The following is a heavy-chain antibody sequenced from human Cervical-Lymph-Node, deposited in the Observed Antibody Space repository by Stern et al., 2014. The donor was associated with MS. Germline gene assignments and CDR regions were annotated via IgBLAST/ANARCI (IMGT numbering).Heavy chain of an antibody. CDR3: AKDPQLRTGKDYYYPMDV. D-gene: IGHD2-2*01. V-gene: IGHV3-30*18. J-gene: IGHJ6*02. Sequence: VQLVESGGGVVQPESSLRLACAASGFTFSSYGMPWVRQAPGKGLDWVAVISHDGGNKWYVGSVKGRFTISRDNSKNALYLQMNSLRVEDTAVYYCAKDPQLRTGKDYYYPMDVWGQGTTVTVSS. CDR1: GFTFSSYG. CDR2: ISHDGGNK.